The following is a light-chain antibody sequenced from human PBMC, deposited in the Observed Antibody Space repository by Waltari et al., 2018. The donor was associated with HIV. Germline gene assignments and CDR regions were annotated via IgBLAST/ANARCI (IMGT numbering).Light chain of an antibody. CDR3: CSYAGTYTYVL. CDR2: EVI. J-gene: IGLJ3*02. V-gene: IGLV2-11*01. Sequence: QSALTQPRSVSGSPGQSVTISCTGTSSDVGGYDSVSWYLQHPGKVPKLKIFEVIKPPPGVPDRSAGSKSGSPASLSISELQTEDEADYFGCSYAGTYTYVLFGGGTKLTVL. CDR1: SSDVGGYDS.